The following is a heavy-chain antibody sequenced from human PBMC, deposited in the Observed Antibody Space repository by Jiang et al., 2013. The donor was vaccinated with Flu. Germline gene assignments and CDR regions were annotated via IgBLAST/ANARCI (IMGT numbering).Heavy chain of an antibody. V-gene: IGHV3-23*01. J-gene: IGHJ4*02. D-gene: IGHD1-1*01. CDR2: IRGSGANT. Sequence: VQLLESGGGLVQPGGSLRLSCAASGFSFSSCSMSWVRQAPGKGLEWVSAIRGSGANTYYADSVKGRFTISRDNSKNTLSLQMNSLRAEDTAVYFCAKSITESTTYLDYWGQGTLVTVSS. CDR1: GFSFSSCS. CDR3: AKSITESTTYLDY.